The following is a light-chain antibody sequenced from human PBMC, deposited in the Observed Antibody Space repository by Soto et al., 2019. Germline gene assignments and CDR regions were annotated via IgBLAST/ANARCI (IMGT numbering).Light chain of an antibody. CDR1: SSDVGGYNY. Sequence: QSVLTQPASVSGAPGQSITISCTGTSSDVGGYNYVSWYQQHPGKAPKLMIYDVSNRPSGVSNRFSGSKSGNTASLTISGLQAEEEAHYYCSSYTIISTLLFFGTGTKVTVL. CDR3: SSYTIISTLLF. CDR2: DVS. V-gene: IGLV2-14*01. J-gene: IGLJ1*01.